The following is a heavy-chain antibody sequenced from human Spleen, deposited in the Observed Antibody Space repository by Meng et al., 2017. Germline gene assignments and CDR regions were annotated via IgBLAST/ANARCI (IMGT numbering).Heavy chain of an antibody. CDR3: AREGHTTVIDYYYYGMDV. D-gene: IGHD4-17*01. CDR1: GFTFSSYS. Sequence: GESLKISCAASGFTFSSYSMNWVRQAPGKGLEWVSSISSSSSYIYYADSVKGRFTISRDNAKNSLYLQMNSLRAEDTAVYYCAREGHTTVIDYYYYGMDVWGQGTTVTVSS. CDR2: ISSSSSYI. J-gene: IGHJ6*02. V-gene: IGHV3-21*01.